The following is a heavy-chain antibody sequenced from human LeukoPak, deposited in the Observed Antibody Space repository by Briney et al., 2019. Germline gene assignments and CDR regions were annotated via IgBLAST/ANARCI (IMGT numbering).Heavy chain of an antibody. CDR3: AREPYYYDSSGYSSPDYYYMDV. J-gene: IGHJ6*03. Sequence: SVKVSCKTYAGTFSSYSIAWVRQAPGQGLEWMGGIIPIFNTVNYAQRFQGRVTFTTDESTSTAYMELSSLRPDDTAVYYCAREPYYYDSSGYSSPDYYYMDVWGKGTTVTVSS. V-gene: IGHV1-69*05. CDR2: IIPIFNTV. CDR1: AGTFSSYS. D-gene: IGHD3-22*01.